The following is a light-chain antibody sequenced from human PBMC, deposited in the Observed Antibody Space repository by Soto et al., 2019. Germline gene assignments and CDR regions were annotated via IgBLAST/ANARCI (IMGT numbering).Light chain of an antibody. V-gene: IGKV3-15*01. J-gene: IGKJ5*01. Sequence: EILMTQSPATLSVSPGDRATLSCRASQSVSNNLAWYQQRPGQAPRLLIYGASTRATGIPARFSGSGSGTEFTLTITSLQSEDFAVYYCQQSSNWPPAITFGQGTRLEIK. CDR2: GAS. CDR1: QSVSNN. CDR3: QQSSNWPPAIT.